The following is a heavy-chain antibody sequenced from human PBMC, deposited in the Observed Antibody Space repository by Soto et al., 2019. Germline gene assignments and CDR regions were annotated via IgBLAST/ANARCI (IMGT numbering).Heavy chain of an antibody. Sequence: PGGSLRLSCAASGCTFSSYDMRWVRQTTGKGLEWVSAIGTAGDTYYPGSVKGRFTISRENAKNSLYLQMNSLRAEDTAVYYCARDNWRAAAGTETAFWFDPWGQGTLVTVSS. D-gene: IGHD6-13*01. J-gene: IGHJ5*02. CDR1: GCTFSSYD. V-gene: IGHV3-13*01. CDR2: IGTAGDT. CDR3: ARDNWRAAAGTETAFWFDP.